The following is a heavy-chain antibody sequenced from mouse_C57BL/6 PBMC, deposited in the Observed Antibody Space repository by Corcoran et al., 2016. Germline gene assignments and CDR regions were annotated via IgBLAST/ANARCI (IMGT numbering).Heavy chain of an antibody. CDR3: AREDYYGSSNYFDY. CDR2: IFPGSGST. J-gene: IGHJ2*01. V-gene: IGHV1-75*01. D-gene: IGHD1-1*01. Sequence: VQLQQSGPELVKPGASVKISCKASGYTFTDYYINWVKQRPGQGLEWIGWIFPGSGSTYYNEKFKGKATLTVDKSSSTAYMLLSSLTSEDSAVYFCAREDYYGSSNYFDYWGQGTTLTVSS. CDR1: GYTFTDYY.